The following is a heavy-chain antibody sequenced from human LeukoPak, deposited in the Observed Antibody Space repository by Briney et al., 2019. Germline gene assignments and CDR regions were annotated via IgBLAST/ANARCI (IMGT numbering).Heavy chain of an antibody. Sequence: GGSLRLSCAASGFTFSSYWMSWVRQAPGKGLEWVANIKQDGSEKYYVDSVKGRFTISRDNAKNSLYLQMNSLRAEDTAVYYCAREGRDIVVVPAAELDYWGQGTLVTVSS. D-gene: IGHD2-2*01. CDR2: IKQDGSEK. V-gene: IGHV3-7*01. CDR1: GFTFSSYW. CDR3: AREGRDIVVVPAAELDY. J-gene: IGHJ4*02.